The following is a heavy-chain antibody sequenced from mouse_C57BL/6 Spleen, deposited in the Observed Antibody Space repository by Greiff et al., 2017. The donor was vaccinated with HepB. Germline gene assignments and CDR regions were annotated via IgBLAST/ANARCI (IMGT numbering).Heavy chain of an antibody. CDR3: TTSTTVVRYWYFDV. D-gene: IGHD1-1*01. CDR1: GFNIKDDY. J-gene: IGHJ1*01. CDR2: IDPENGDT. V-gene: IGHV14-4*01. Sequence: EVQLQQSGAELVRPGASVKLSCTASGFNIKDDYMHWVKQRPEQGLEWIGWIDPENGDTEYASKFQGKATITADTSSNTAYLQLSSLTSEDTAVYYCTTSTTVVRYWYFDVWGPGTTVTVSS.